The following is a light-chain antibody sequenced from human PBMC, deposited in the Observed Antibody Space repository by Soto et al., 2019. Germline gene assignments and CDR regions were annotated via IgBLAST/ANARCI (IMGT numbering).Light chain of an antibody. J-gene: IGKJ1*01. CDR2: DAS. V-gene: IGKV1-5*01. CDR3: QHYGGLWA. Sequence: DIQMSQSPSTLSASVGDRVTITCRASQSITNRLAWYQQKSGKAPKVLIYDASILESGVPSRFSGSGSGTEFILTISSLQPDDFATYSCQHYGGLWAFGQGTKVDI. CDR1: QSITNR.